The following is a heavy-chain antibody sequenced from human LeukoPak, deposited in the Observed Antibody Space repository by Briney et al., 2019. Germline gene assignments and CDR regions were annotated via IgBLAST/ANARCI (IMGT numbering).Heavy chain of an antibody. CDR1: GFTFSSYG. D-gene: IGHD3-10*01. CDR3: AKVGGPMVRGVIIGYYYMDV. V-gene: IGHV3-30*18. CDR2: ISYDGGNK. J-gene: IGHJ6*03. Sequence: PGGSLRLSCAASGFTFSSYGMHWVRQAPGKGLEWVAVISYDGGNKYYADSVKGRFTISRDNSKNTLYLQMNSLRAEDTAVYYCAKVGGPMVRGVIIGYYYMDVWGKGTTVTVSS.